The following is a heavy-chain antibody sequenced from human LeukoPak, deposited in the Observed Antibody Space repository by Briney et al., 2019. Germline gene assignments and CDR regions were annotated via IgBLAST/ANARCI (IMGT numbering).Heavy chain of an antibody. V-gene: IGHV4-59*01. J-gene: IGHJ4*02. CDR3: ASNTATVFDN. CDR1: GDFITAYY. Sequence: SETLSLTCTVSGDFITAYYWSWIRQTPGKGLEWIGYVYYSGSTEYNPSLRSRVTISLEMSKHQFSLNLTSVTAADTAVYYCASNTATVFDNWGQGALDTVSS. CDR2: VYYSGST. D-gene: IGHD2-21*02.